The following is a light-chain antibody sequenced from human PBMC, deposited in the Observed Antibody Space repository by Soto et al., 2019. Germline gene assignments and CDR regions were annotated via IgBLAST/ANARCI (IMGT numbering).Light chain of an antibody. Sequence: QSVLTQPASVSGSPGQSITISCTGTSSDVGSYNLVSWHQQHPGKAPKLMIYEGSKRPSGVSNRFSGSKSGNTASLTISGLQAEDEADYYCCSYAGSSTFPYVFGTGTKLTVL. V-gene: IGLV2-23*03. CDR2: EGS. CDR1: SSDVGSYNL. J-gene: IGLJ1*01. CDR3: CSYAGSSTFPYV.